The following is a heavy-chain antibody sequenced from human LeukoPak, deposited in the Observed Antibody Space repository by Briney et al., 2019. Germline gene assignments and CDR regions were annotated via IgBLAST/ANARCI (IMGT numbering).Heavy chain of an antibody. CDR1: GFTFSRDG. CDR3: AKEGQRGSYGVYDDYQ. D-gene: IGHD5/OR15-5a*01. Sequence: GRSLRLSCAASGFTFSRDGMHWVRQAPGKGLEWGAVISNDETNKYYTDSVKGRFTISRDNSKNMVYLQMNSLRVEDTAVYYCAKEGQRGSYGVYDDYQWGQGTLVTVSS. J-gene: IGHJ4*02. CDR2: ISNDETNK. V-gene: IGHV3-30*18.